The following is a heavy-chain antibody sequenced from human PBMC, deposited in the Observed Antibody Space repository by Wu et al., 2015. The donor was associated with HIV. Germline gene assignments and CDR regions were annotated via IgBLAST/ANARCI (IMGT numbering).Heavy chain of an antibody. Sequence: QVHLVQSGAEVKKPGASVKISCKASGYAFSTYYIHWVRQAPGQGLEWMGLINPGIGSTYYAEKFQGRVTMTRDTSTNTVNMQLGTLTSEDTAVYYCNRGMQQWVNDAFDTWGQGTMVTISS. CDR1: GYAFSTYY. D-gene: IGHD6-13*01. J-gene: IGHJ3*02. V-gene: IGHV1-46*03. CDR3: NRGMQQWVNDAFDT. CDR2: INPGIGST.